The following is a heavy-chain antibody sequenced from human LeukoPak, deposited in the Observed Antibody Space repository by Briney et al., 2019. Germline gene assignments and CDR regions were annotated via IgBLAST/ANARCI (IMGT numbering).Heavy chain of an antibody. CDR2: INLYNGAT. D-gene: IGHD1-14*01. J-gene: IGHJ4*02. CDR3: ASWAGGNEPVDSFDY. CDR1: RYSFTAYY. V-gene: IGHV1-2*02. Sequence: GASVKDSCKPTRYSFTAYYIFWRRQAPGQGLECMGWINLYNGATKYAQRFQSRVTMTRDTSISTAYMELSRLRSDDTATYYCASWAGGNEPVDSFDYWGQGTLVTVSS.